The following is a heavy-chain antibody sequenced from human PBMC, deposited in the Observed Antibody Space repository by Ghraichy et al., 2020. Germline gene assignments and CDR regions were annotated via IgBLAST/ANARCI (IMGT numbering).Heavy chain of an antibody. CDR2: INPNSGGT. D-gene: IGHD2-15*01. CDR1: GYTFTGYY. CDR3: ARDSIVVVVAATLAN. J-gene: IGHJ4*02. V-gene: IGHV1-2*02. Sequence: ASVKVSCKASGYTFTGYYMHWVRQAPGQGLEWMGWINPNSGGTNYAQKFQGRVTMTRDTSISTAYMELSRLRSDDTAVYYCARDSIVVVVAATLANWGQGTLVTVSS.